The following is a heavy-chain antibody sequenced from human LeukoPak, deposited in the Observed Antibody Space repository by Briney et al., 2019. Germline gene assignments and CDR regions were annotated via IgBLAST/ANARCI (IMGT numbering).Heavy chain of an antibody. D-gene: IGHD3-10*01. CDR3: AADGSGSYYPMGENWFDP. J-gene: IGHJ5*02. V-gene: IGHV1-58*01. Sequence: ASVKVSCKASGFTFTSSAVQWVRQARGQRLEWIGWIVVGSGNANYAQKFQERVTITRDMSTSTAYMELSSLRSEDTAVYYCAADGSGSYYPMGENWFDPWGQGTLVTVSS. CDR1: GFTFTSSA. CDR2: IVVGSGNA.